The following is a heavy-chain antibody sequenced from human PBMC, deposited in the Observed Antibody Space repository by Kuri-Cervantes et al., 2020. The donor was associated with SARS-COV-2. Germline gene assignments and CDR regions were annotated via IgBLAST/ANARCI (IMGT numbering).Heavy chain of an antibody. CDR1: GGSISSYY. J-gene: IGHJ6*02. Sequence: SETLSLTCTVSGGSISSYYWSWIRQPPGKGLEWIGYIYYSGSTNYNPSLKSRVTISVDTSKNQFSLKLNSVTAADTAVYYCARVAITMVRGVIINNYYYYGMDVWGQGTTVTVSS. D-gene: IGHD3-10*01. CDR3: ARVAITMVRGVIINNYYYYGMDV. CDR2: IYYSGST. V-gene: IGHV4-59*08.